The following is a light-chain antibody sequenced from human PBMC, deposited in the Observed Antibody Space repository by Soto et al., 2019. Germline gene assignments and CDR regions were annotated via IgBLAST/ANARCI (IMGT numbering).Light chain of an antibody. Sequence: EIVLTQSPATLSLPPGERATLSCRASQSVSSYLAWYQQKPGQAPRLLIYGASNRATGIPARFSGSGSGTDFTLTISSLEPEDFAVYYCQQRSNWLITFGQGTRLEIK. CDR3: QQRSNWLIT. CDR1: QSVSSY. CDR2: GAS. V-gene: IGKV3-11*01. J-gene: IGKJ5*01.